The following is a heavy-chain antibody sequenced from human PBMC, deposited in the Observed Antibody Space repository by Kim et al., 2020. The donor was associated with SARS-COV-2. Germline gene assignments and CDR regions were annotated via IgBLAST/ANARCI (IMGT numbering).Heavy chain of an antibody. J-gene: IGHJ4*02. D-gene: IGHD6-19*01. Sequence: GGSLRLLCTVSGFTFSSSAMSWVRHAPGMGLEWVSTIGRNGVNTYYPDFVKGRFTVSRDSSKNTLYLQMNTLRGDDTAVYYCATDVGRVSVAGAFYWGQG. CDR2: IGRNGVNT. CDR3: ATDVGRVSVAGAFY. V-gene: IGHV3-23*01. CDR1: GFTFSSSA.